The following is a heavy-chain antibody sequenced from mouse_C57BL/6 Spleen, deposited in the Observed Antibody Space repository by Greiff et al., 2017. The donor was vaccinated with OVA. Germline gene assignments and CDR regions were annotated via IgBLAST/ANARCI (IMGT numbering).Heavy chain of an antibody. Sequence: QVQLQQPGAELVRPGTSVKLSCKASGYTFTSYWMHWVKQRPGQGLEWIGVIDPSDSYTNYNQKFKGKATLTVDTSSSTAYMQLSSLTSEDSAVYSCARSDGNNDYFDYWGQGTTLTVSS. CDR1: GYTFTSYW. CDR3: ARSDGNNDYFDY. CDR2: IDPSDSYT. V-gene: IGHV1-59*01. J-gene: IGHJ2*01. D-gene: IGHD2-1*01.